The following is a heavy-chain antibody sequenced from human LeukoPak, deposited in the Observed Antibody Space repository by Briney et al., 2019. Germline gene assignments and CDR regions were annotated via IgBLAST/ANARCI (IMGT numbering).Heavy chain of an antibody. V-gene: IGHV4-61*02. Sequence: SETLSLTCTVSGGSFSSGSYYWTWIRQPAGKGLEWIGRIYTSGSTNYNPSLKSRVIISVDTSKNQFSLKLSSVTAADTAVYYCASGSSGTFDYFDYWGQGTLVTVSS. CDR3: ASGSSGTFDYFDY. CDR1: GGSFSSGSYY. CDR2: IYTSGST. J-gene: IGHJ4*02. D-gene: IGHD1-14*01.